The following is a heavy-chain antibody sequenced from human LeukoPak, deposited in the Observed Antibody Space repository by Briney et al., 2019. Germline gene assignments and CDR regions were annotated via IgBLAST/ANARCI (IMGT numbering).Heavy chain of an antibody. Sequence: ASVKVSFKASGYTFTGYYMHWVRQAPGQGLEWMGWINPNSGGTNYAQKFQGRVTMTRDTSISTAYMELSRLRSDDTAVYYCARDYGDYTPTDAFDIWGQGTMVTVSS. D-gene: IGHD4-17*01. J-gene: IGHJ3*02. V-gene: IGHV1-2*02. CDR1: GYTFTGYY. CDR3: ARDYGDYTPTDAFDI. CDR2: INPNSGGT.